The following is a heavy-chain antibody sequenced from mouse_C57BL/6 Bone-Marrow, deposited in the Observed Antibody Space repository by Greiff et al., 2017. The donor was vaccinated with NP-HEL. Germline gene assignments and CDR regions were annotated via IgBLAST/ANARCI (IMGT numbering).Heavy chain of an antibody. Sequence: VMLVESGGDLVKPGGSLKLSCAASGFTISSYGMSWVRQTPDKRLEWVATISSGGSYTYYPDSVKGRFTISRDNAKNTLYLQMSSLKSEDTAMYYCARPLYGRGSYYAMDYWGQGTSVTVSS. J-gene: IGHJ4*01. V-gene: IGHV5-6*01. CDR1: GFTISSYG. CDR2: ISSGGSYT. CDR3: ARPLYGRGSYYAMDY. D-gene: IGHD1-1*02.